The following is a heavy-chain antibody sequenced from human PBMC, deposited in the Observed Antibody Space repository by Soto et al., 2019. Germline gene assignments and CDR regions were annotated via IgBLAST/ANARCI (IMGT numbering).Heavy chain of an antibody. CDR2: INHIGIT. D-gene: IGHD4-4*01. J-gene: IGHJ4*02. Sequence: TLCLPCAVYEGSFSGFDWCWIRQPPGKGLEWIGEINHIGITNYNPSLKSRVTISVDTSKNQFSLKLNSMTAADTAVYYCARGYAVNWHTPHYWRQGTLVTVSS. CDR3: ARGYAVNWHTPHY. CDR1: EGSFSGFD. V-gene: IGHV4-34*01.